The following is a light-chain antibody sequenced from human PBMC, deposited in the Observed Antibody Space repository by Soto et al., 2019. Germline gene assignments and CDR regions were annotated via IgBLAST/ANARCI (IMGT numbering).Light chain of an antibody. CDR3: CSYAGSSTFNVV. CDR2: EGS. CDR1: SSDVGSYNL. Sequence: QSALTQPASVSGSPGQSITISCTGTSSDVGSYNLVSWYQQLPGKAPKLMIYEGSKRPSGVSNRFSGSKSGNTASLTISGLQAEDEADYYCCSYAGSSTFNVVFGGGTKVTVL. J-gene: IGLJ2*01. V-gene: IGLV2-23*03.